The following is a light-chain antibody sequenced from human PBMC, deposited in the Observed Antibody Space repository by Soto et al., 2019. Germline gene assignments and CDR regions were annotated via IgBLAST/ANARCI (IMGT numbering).Light chain of an antibody. CDR3: QQRSNWPPVIT. V-gene: IGKV3-11*01. Sequence: EIVLTQSPATLSLSPGERATLSCRASQSFSSYLAWYQQKPGQAPRLLIYDASKRATGLPARLSGRGSGTDSTLTIGSLAPEDFAVYYCQQRSNWPPVITFGQGTRLEIK. J-gene: IGKJ5*01. CDR1: QSFSSY. CDR2: DAS.